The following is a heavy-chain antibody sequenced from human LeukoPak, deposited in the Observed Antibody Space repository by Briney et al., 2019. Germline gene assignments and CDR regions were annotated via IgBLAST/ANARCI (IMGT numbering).Heavy chain of an antibody. J-gene: IGHJ4*02. CDR1: GFTFSSYS. V-gene: IGHV3-48*01. CDR2: ISSSSTI. Sequence: GGSLRLPCAASGFTFSSYSMNWVRQAPGKGLEWVSYISSSSTIYYADSVKGRFTISRDNAKNSLYLQMNSLRAEDTAVYYCARDPAYWGQGTLVTVSS. D-gene: IGHD2-15*01. CDR3: ARDPAY.